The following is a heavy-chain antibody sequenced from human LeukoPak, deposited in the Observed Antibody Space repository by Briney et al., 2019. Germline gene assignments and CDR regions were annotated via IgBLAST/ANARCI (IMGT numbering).Heavy chain of an antibody. V-gene: IGHV3-23*01. CDR3: ARAYYDFWSGYSPGKY. CDR1: GFTFSSYA. D-gene: IGHD3-3*01. CDR2: ISGSGGST. Sequence: GGSLRLSCAASGFTFSSYAMSWVRQAPGKGLEWVSAISGSGGSTYYADSVKGRFTISRDNSKNTLYLQMNSLRAEDTAVYYCARAYYDFWSGYSPGKYWGQGTLVTVSS. J-gene: IGHJ4*02.